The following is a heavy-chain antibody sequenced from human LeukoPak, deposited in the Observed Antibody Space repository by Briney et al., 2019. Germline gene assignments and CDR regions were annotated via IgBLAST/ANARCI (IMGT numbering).Heavy chain of an antibody. J-gene: IGHJ6*02. D-gene: IGHD5-18*01. Sequence: PSETLSLTCTVSGGSISTYYWSWIRQPPGKGLEWIGYVYYSGSTNYNPSLKSRVTISVDTSENQFSLRLSSVTAADTAIYYCARHQPWGTAMGPVMDVWGQGTTVTASS. CDR3: ARHQPWGTAMGPVMDV. CDR1: GGSISTYY. CDR2: VYYSGST. V-gene: IGHV4-59*08.